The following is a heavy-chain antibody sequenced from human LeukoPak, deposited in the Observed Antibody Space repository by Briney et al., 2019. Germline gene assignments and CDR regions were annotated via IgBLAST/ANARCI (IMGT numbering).Heavy chain of an antibody. CDR3: ARDPLPQRAGDGYNSWFDP. CDR2: IYYSGST. J-gene: IGHJ5*02. CDR1: GGSISSSSYY. Sequence: SETLSLTCTVSGGSISSSSYYWGWIRQPPGKGLEWIGSIYYSGSTYYNPSLKSRVTISVDTSKNQFSLKLSSVTAADTAVYYCARDPLPQRAGDGYNSWFDPWGQGTLVTVSS. V-gene: IGHV4-39*07. D-gene: IGHD5-24*01.